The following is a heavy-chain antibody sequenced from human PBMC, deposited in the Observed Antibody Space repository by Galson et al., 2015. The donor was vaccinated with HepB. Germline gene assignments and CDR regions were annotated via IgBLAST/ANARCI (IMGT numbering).Heavy chain of an antibody. J-gene: IGHJ4*02. CDR1: GYTFTSYG. CDR2: ISAYNGNT. Sequence: SVKVSCKASGYTFTSYGISWVRQAPGQGLEWMGWISAYNGNTNYAQKLQGRVTMTTDTSTSTAYMELRSLRSDDTAVYYCAREGLGYCSSTSCYPSVGFDYWGQRTLVTVSS. V-gene: IGHV1-18*04. D-gene: IGHD2-2*01. CDR3: AREGLGYCSSTSCYPSVGFDY.